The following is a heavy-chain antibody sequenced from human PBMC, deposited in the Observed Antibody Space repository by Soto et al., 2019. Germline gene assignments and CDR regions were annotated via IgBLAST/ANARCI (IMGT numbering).Heavy chain of an antibody. J-gene: IGHJ6*02. V-gene: IGHV4-34*01. CDR3: AKRRGLMVRGVISPSYYYYYGMDV. D-gene: IGHD3-10*01. CDR2: INHSGST. Sequence: SETLSLTCAVYGGSFSGYYWSWIRQPPGKGLEWIGEINHSGSTNYNPSLKSRVTISVDTSKNQFSLKLSSVTAADTAVYYCAKRRGLMVRGVISPSYYYYYGMDVWGQGTTVTVSS. CDR1: GGSFSGYY.